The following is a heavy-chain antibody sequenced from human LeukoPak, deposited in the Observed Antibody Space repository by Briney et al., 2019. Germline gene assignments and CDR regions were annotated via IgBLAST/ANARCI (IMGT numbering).Heavy chain of an antibody. Sequence: GGSLRLSCAASGFTFSSYGMHWVRQAPGKGLVWVSRIASDGSSTTYADSVKGRFSISRDNAKNTLYLQMNSLRVEDTAVYYCARGRPHGNDYWGQGTLVTVSS. CDR3: ARGRPHGNDY. V-gene: IGHV3-74*01. J-gene: IGHJ4*02. D-gene: IGHD4-23*01. CDR2: IASDGSST. CDR1: GFTFSSYG.